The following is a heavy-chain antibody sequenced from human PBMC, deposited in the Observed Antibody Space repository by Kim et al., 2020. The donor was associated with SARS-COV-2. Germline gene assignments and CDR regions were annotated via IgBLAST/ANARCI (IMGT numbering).Heavy chain of an antibody. D-gene: IGHD6-13*01. J-gene: IGHJ4*02. V-gene: IGHV3-30*01. Sequence: RFTISRDNSKNTLYLQMNSLRAEDTAVYYCARAGRYSSSWDVRMIYYFDYWGQGTLVTVSS. CDR3: ARAGRYSSSWDVRMIYYFDY.